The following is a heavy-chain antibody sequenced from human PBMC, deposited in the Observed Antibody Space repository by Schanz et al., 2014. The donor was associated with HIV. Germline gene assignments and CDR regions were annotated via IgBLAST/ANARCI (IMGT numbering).Heavy chain of an antibody. J-gene: IGHJ6*02. CDR1: GGPFSIYA. CDR3: ARAAFSSEYYYGMDV. CDR2: IIPIFGTA. Sequence: QVQLVQSGAAVKKPGSSVKVSCKASGGPFSIYAISWVRQAPGQGLEWMGGIIPIFGTANYAQKFQGRVTIIADESTSTAYMELSSLRSADTAVYFCARAAFSSEYYYGMDVWGQGTTVTVS. D-gene: IGHD3-3*02. V-gene: IGHV1-69*01.